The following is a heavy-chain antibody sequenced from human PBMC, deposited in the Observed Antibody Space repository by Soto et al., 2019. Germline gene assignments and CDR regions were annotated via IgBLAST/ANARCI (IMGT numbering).Heavy chain of an antibody. CDR2: IISVVGTT. V-gene: IGHV1-69*06. J-gene: IGHJ4*02. CDR3: ARGLLYATTYLDY. D-gene: IGHD2-8*01. Sequence: QVRLVQSGAEVKKPGSSVQVSCKASGDTFTTNSLNWVRQAPGQGLEWMGGIISVVGTTKYAQKYQDRVTITGDKSTNTDYMELSSLRSDDTPVYYCARGLLYATTYLDYWGQGPPVTVPS. CDR1: GDTFTTNS.